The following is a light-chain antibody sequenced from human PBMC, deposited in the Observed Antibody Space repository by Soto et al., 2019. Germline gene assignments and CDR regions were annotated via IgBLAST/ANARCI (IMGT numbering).Light chain of an antibody. CDR3: QSYDTRLGAEL. Sequence: QSVLTQPPSVSGAPGQRVTLSCTGSSSNFGARYDVHWYQHIPGKAPKLIIFGNTNRPSGVPDRFSGSRSGTSASLVIAGLQHADEAHYYCQSYDTRLGAELFGGGTQLTVL. V-gene: IGLV1-40*01. J-gene: IGLJ7*01. CDR2: GNT. CDR1: SSNFGARYD.